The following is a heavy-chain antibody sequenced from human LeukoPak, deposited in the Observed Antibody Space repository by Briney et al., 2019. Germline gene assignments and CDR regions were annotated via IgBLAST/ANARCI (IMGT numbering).Heavy chain of an antibody. CDR1: GGSISSGDYY. CDR3: ARAWAAYYYDSSGPNWFDP. Sequence: SETLSLTCTVSGGSISSGDYYWSWIRQPPGKGLEWIGYIYYSGSTYYNSSLKSRVTISVDTSKNQFSLKLSSVTAADTAVYYCARAWAAYYYDSSGPNWFDPWGQGTLVTVSS. CDR2: IYYSGST. V-gene: IGHV4-30-4*01. D-gene: IGHD3-22*01. J-gene: IGHJ5*02.